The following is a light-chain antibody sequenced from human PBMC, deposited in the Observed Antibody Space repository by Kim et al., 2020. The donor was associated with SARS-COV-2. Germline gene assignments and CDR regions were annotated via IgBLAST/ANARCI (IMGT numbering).Light chain of an antibody. CDR1: KLGDKY. V-gene: IGLV3-1*01. Sequence: SYELTQPPSVSVSPGQTASITCSGDKLGDKYACWYQQKPGQSPVLVIYQDSKRPSGIPERFSGSNSGNTATLTIGGTQAMDEADYYCQAWDSSTPYVFGTGTKVTVL. J-gene: IGLJ1*01. CDR2: QDS. CDR3: QAWDSSTPYV.